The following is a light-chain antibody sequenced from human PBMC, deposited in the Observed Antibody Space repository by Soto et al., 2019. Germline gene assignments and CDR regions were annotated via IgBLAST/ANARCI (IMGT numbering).Light chain of an antibody. CDR3: IQCLQSPPT. CDR2: WGS. V-gene: IGKV2-28*01. Sequence: DIVMTQSPLSLPVTPGEPASISCRSSQSLLHSNGYNYLDWYLQKPGQSPQLLIYWGSNRASGVPDRFSGSGSGTDFTLKIKRVEGVEVGVYFCIQCLQSPPTFGQGTKVEIK. J-gene: IGKJ1*01. CDR1: QSLLHSNGYNY.